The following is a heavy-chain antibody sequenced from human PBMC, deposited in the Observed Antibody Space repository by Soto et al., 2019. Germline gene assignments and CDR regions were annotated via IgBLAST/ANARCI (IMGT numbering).Heavy chain of an antibody. Sequence: PSETLSLTCTVSGGSVSSGSYYWSWIRQPPGKGLEWIGYIYYSGSTNYNPSLKSRVTISVDTSKNQFSLKLSSVTAADTAVYYCARVLYSSSWNGVYNWFDPWGQGTLVTVSS. D-gene: IGHD6-13*01. CDR3: ARVLYSSSWNGVYNWFDP. V-gene: IGHV4-61*01. CDR2: IYYSGST. CDR1: GGSVSSGSYY. J-gene: IGHJ5*02.